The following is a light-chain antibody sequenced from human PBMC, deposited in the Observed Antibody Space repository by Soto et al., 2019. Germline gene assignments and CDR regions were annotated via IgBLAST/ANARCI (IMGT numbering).Light chain of an antibody. CDR2: DVT. Sequence: QSALTQPRSVSGSPGQSVTLSCTGTSSDVGGYNYVSWYQQHPGKAPKLMIYDVTKRPSGVPDRFSGSKSGNTASLTISGLQAEDDADYYCCSYAGSYSFEVFGGGTKLTVL. CDR1: SSDVGGYNY. V-gene: IGLV2-11*01. CDR3: CSYAGSYSFEV. J-gene: IGLJ2*01.